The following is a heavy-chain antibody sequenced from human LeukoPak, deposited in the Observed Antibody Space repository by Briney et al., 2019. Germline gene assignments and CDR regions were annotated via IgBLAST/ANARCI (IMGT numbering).Heavy chain of an antibody. D-gene: IGHD4-17*01. CDR2: ISGSSSFT. CDR1: GFAFSDYY. CDR3: ARVTLYGESALDY. J-gene: IGHJ4*02. V-gene: IGHV3-11*06. Sequence: GGSLRLSCAASGFAFSDYYMSWVRQAPGKGLEWVSYISGSSSFTIYADSVKGRFTISRDNAKNSLYLQMNSLRAEDTAVYYCARVTLYGESALDYWGQGALVTVSS.